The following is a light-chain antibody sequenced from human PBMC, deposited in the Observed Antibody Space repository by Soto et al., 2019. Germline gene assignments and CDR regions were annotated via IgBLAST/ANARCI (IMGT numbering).Light chain of an antibody. CDR2: DAS. CDR1: QSVSSSY. J-gene: IGKJ3*01. CDR3: QQYGSSPPT. Sequence: EIVLTQSPGTLSLSPGERATLSCRASQSVSSSYLAWYQQKPGQAPRLLIYDASSRATGIPDRFSGSGSGTDFTLTISRLEPEDFEVYYCQQYGSSPPTFGPGTKVDIK. V-gene: IGKV3-20*01.